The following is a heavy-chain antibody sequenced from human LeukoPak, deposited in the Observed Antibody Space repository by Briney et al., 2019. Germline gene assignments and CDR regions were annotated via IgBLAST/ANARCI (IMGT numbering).Heavy chain of an antibody. D-gene: IGHD3-3*01. Sequence: GGSLRLSCAASGFTFSSYAMSWVRQAPGKGLEWVSAISGSGGSTYYADSVKGRFTISRDNSKNTLYLQMNSLRAEDTAVYYCASAGGFLEWLSYYFDYWGQGTLVTVSS. V-gene: IGHV3-23*01. CDR1: GFTFSSYA. CDR3: ASAGGFLEWLSYYFDY. CDR2: ISGSGGST. J-gene: IGHJ4*02.